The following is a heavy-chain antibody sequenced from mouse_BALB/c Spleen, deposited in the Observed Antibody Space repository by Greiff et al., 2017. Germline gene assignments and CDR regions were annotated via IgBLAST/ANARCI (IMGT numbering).Heavy chain of an antibody. Sequence: DVQLQESGPGLVKPSQSLSLTCTVTGYSITSDYAWNWIRQFPGNKLEWMGYISYSGSTSYNPSLKSRISITRDTSKNQFFLQLNSVTTEDTATYDCARETMITTVLYYFDYWGQGTTLTVSS. D-gene: IGHD2-4*01. CDR3: ARETMITTVLYYFDY. J-gene: IGHJ2*01. CDR1: GYSITSDYA. V-gene: IGHV3-2*02. CDR2: ISYSGST.